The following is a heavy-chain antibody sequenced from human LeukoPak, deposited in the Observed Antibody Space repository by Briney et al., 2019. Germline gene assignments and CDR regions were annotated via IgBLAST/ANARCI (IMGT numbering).Heavy chain of an antibody. J-gene: IGHJ4*02. CDR2: IHLGDSDT. CDR1: GYTITNSW. V-gene: IGHV5-51*01. CDR3: ARLGQYTSSWYKYDYFDY. D-gene: IGHD6-13*01. Sequence: GESLKISCKGSGYTITNSWIGWVRQMPGKGLEWVGSIHLGDSDTKYSPSYQGQVTMSADTSITTAYLQWSSLKASDSAMYFCARLGQYTSSWYKYDYFDYWGQGTQVTVSS.